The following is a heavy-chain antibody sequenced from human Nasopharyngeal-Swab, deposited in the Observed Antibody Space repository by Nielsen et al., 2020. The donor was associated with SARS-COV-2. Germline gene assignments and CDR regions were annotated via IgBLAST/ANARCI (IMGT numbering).Heavy chain of an antibody. J-gene: IGHJ6*02. CDR1: GFSFSNYG. Sequence: GESLKISCAASGFSFSNYGMSWVRPAPGKGLEWVSSISGSGGGTQYADSVKGRFTISRDNSKNTLLLQMNSLRAEDTAVYYCAFVDTTLLGYYYSGMDVWGQGTTVTVSS. CDR3: AFVDTTLLGYYYSGMDV. V-gene: IGHV3-23*01. D-gene: IGHD5-18*01. CDR2: ISGSGGGT.